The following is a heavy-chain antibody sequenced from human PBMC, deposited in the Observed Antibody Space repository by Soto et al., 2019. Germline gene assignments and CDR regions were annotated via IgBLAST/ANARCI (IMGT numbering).Heavy chain of an antibody. CDR2: ISSSGTYI. CDR1: GFTFSSYS. Sequence: GGSLRLSCVASGFTFSSYSMNWVRQAPGKGLEWVSSISSSGTYIYYAESLKGRFTISRDNAKNSVYLQMNSLRAEDTAVYYCASSSWMDWFDPWGQGTLVTVSS. J-gene: IGHJ5*02. V-gene: IGHV3-21*01. CDR3: ASSSWMDWFDP. D-gene: IGHD6-13*01.